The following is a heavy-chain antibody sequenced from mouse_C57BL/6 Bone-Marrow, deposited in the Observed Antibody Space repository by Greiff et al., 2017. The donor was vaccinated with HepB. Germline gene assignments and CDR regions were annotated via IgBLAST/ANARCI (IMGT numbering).Heavy chain of an antibody. CDR3: ARPTGYAMDY. J-gene: IGHJ4*01. CDR2: IYPRSGNT. D-gene: IGHD4-1*02. CDR1: GYTFTSYG. Sequence: QVQLQQSGAELARPGASVKLFCKASGYTFTSYGISWVKQRTGQGLEWIGEIYPRSGNTYYNEKFKGKATLTAGKSSSTAYMELRSLTSEDSAVYFCARPTGYAMDYWGQGTSVTVSS. V-gene: IGHV1-81*01.